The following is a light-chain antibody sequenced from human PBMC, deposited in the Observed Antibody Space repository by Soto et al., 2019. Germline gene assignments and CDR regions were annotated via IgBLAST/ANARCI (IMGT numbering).Light chain of an antibody. CDR3: QQLNSYPAT. Sequence: DLQLTQSPSFLSASVGDRVTITCRASQGISSYLAWYQQKPGKAPKLLMYAASTLQSGVPSRFSGGGPGTESTLTISSLQPEDFATYFCQQLNSYPATFGQGTRLEMK. CDR2: AAS. CDR1: QGISSY. V-gene: IGKV1-9*01. J-gene: IGKJ5*01.